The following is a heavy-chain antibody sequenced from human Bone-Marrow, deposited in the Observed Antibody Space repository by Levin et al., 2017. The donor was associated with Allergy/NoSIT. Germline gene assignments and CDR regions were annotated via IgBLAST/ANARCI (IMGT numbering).Heavy chain of an antibody. Sequence: PGGSLRLSCAASGFTFRTAWMNWVRQAPGKGLEWVARIKSKFDGGAIDYAAPVKGRFAISRDDSKDTVYLQMNNLEAEDTGVYYCTTGVMARFFWFFGDYWGQGTPVTVSS. J-gene: IGHJ4*02. CDR2: IKSKFDGGAI. V-gene: IGHV3-15*07. CDR1: GFTFRTAW. D-gene: IGHD3-3*01. CDR3: TTGVMARFFWFFGDY.